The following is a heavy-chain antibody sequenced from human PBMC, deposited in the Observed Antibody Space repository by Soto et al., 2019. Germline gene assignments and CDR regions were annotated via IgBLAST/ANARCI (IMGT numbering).Heavy chain of an antibody. CDR3: AEGSIAVAGPNYYYYGMDV. D-gene: IGHD6-19*01. CDR2: IIPIFGTA. V-gene: IGHV1-69*12. J-gene: IGHJ6*02. CDR1: GGTFSSYA. Sequence: QVQLVQSGAEVKKPGSSVKVSCKASGGTFSSYAISWVRQAPGQGLEWMGGIIPIFGTANYAQKFQGRVTITADESTSTAYMELSSLRSEDTAVYYCAEGSIAVAGPNYYYYGMDVWGQGTTVTVSS.